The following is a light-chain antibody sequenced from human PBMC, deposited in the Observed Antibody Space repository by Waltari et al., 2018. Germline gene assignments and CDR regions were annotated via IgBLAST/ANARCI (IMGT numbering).Light chain of an antibody. V-gene: IGKV1-5*03. CDR2: KAS. J-gene: IGKJ5*01. CDR1: QSISNW. Sequence: DIQMTQSPSTLSASVGDRVTITCRASQSISNWLAWYQQKPVKAPKLLIYKASNLESGVPSRFSGSGSGTEFILTINSLQPDDFATYYCQQYNSYSITFGQGTRLEIK. CDR3: QQYNSYSIT.